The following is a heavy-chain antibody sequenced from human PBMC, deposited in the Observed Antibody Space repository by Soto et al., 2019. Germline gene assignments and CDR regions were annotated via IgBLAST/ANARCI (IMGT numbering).Heavy chain of an antibody. J-gene: IGHJ4*02. V-gene: IGHV1-2*04. Sequence: GPSVKVSCKASGYTFTGYYMHWVRQAPGQGLEWMGWINPNSGGTNYAQKFQGWVTMTRDTSISTAYMELSRLRSDDTAVYYCARGSPVHYYDSSGYFDYWGQGTLVTVSS. D-gene: IGHD3-22*01. CDR2: INPNSGGT. CDR1: GYTFTGYY. CDR3: ARGSPVHYYDSSGYFDY.